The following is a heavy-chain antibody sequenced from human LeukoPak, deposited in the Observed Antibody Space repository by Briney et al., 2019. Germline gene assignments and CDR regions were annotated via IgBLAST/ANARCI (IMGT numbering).Heavy chain of an antibody. D-gene: IGHD2-2*02. J-gene: IGHJ5*02. Sequence: GASVKVSCKASGGTFSSYAISWVRQAPGQGLEWIGGIIPIFGTVKYAQKLQGRVTITADKSTSTAYMQLSRLRSEDTAVYYCARDRPGRYCSTISCYSASPFDPWGQGTLVTVSS. CDR1: GGTFSSYA. CDR3: ARDRPGRYCSTISCYSASPFDP. CDR2: IIPIFGTV. V-gene: IGHV1-69*06.